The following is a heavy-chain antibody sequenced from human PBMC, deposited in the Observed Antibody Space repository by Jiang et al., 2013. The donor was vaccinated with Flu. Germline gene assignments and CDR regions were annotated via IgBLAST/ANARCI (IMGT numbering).Heavy chain of an antibody. CDR3: ARVGRDDY. CDR1: GGSIRSSTSY. V-gene: IGHV4-61*05. J-gene: IGHJ4*02. Sequence: GSGLVKPSETLSPTCTVSGGSIRSSTSYWEWIRQPPGKGLEWIGYFYDGGLTNYNSSLKSRVSISVDRTKNQFSLNLTSVTAADTAVYYCARVGRDDYWGKGNPGHRLL. D-gene: IGHD1-26*01. CDR2: FYDGGLT.